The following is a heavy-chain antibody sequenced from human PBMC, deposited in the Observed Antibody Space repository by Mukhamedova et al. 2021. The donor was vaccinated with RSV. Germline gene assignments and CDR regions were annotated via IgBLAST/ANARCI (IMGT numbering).Heavy chain of an antibody. CDR2: IYRGGSST. CDR1: GFTFNIYA. CDR3: VREHFGGEEPY. V-gene: IGHV3-23*03. D-gene: IGHD3-3*01. Sequence: GFTFNIYAMTWVRQAPGKGLEWVSIIYRGGSSTFYTDSVKGRFTISRDDSKNAVYLQMNNLRVEDTALYYCVREHFGGEEPYWGQ. J-gene: IGHJ4*02.